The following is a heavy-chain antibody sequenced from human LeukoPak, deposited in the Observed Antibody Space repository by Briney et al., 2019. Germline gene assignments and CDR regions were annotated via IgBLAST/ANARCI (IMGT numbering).Heavy chain of an antibody. CDR2: IYYSGST. CDR1: GGSISSSSYY. J-gene: IGHJ5*02. Sequence: SQTLSLTCTVSGGSISSSSYYWGWIRQPPGKGLEWIVSIYYSGSTYYNPSLKSRVTIPVDTSKNQFSLKLSSVTAADTAVYYCARLSTYYDFWSGYLNWFDPWGQGTLVTVSS. V-gene: IGHV4-39*01. D-gene: IGHD3-3*01. CDR3: ARLSTYYDFWSGYLNWFDP.